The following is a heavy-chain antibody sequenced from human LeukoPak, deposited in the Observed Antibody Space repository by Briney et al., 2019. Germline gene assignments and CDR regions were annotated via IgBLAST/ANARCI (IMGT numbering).Heavy chain of an antibody. CDR3: VSRSGDWYDY. CDR1: GFTFRYFG. D-gene: IGHD2-21*02. Sequence: GGSLRLSCSASGFTFRYFGIHWVRQAPGKGLEFVSGVSADGQTAHYIESVRGRLTISRDNSKSTLFLQMSSLKTEDTAVYYCVSRSGDWYDYWGQGTVVTVSS. CDR2: VSADGQTA. J-gene: IGHJ4*02. V-gene: IGHV3-64D*06.